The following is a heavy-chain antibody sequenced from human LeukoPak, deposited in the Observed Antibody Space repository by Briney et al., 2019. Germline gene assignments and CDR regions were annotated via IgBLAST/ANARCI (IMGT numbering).Heavy chain of an antibody. V-gene: IGHV1-18*01. Sequence: ASVKVSCKASGGTFSSYAISWVRQAPGQGLEWMGWISAYNGNTNYAQKLQGRVTMTTDTSTSTAYMELRSLRSDDTAVYYCARDRRGATFDYWGQGTLVTVSS. CDR1: GGTFSSYA. CDR3: ARDRRGATFDY. CDR2: ISAYNGNT. J-gene: IGHJ4*02. D-gene: IGHD1-26*01.